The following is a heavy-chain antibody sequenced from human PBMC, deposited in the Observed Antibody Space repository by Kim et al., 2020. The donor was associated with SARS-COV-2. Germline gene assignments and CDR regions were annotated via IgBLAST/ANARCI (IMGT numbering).Heavy chain of an antibody. CDR1: GFIFSSYA. CDR3: AKDRYCSSTSCYGMGWYFDL. Sequence: GGSLRLSCTASGFIFSSYAMSWVRQAPGKGLEWVSTISGSGGSTNYADSMKGRFTISRDNSKNTLYLQMNSLRAEDTAVYYCAKDRYCSSTSCYGMGWYFDLWGRGTLVTVSS. D-gene: IGHD2-2*01. J-gene: IGHJ2*01. V-gene: IGHV3-23*01. CDR2: ISGSGGST.